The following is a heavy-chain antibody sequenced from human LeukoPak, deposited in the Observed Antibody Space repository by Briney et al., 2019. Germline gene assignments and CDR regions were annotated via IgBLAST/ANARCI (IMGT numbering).Heavy chain of an antibody. V-gene: IGHV4-38-2*02. Sequence: SETLSLTCTVSGYSISSGYYWGWIRPPPGKGLEWIASIYHSGNTYYNPSLKSRVTISVDTSKNQFSLTLSSVTAADTAVYYCARDLGFCTNNVCYTPFDYWGRGTLVTVSS. D-gene: IGHD2-8*01. CDR1: GYSISSGYY. CDR3: ARDLGFCTNNVCYTPFDY. J-gene: IGHJ4*02. CDR2: IYHSGNT.